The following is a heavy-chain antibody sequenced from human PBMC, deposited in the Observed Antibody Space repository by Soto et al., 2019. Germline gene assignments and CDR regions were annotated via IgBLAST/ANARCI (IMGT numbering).Heavy chain of an antibody. Sequence: ESLKISCTGSGYAFTSYWIAWVRQMPGKGLEWMGIIYPGDSDTRYSPSFQGQVTISADKSITTAYLQWSSLKASDTAMYYCARGYCTTTICDPWFDPWGQGTLVTVSS. V-gene: IGHV5-51*01. CDR3: ARGYCTTTICDPWFDP. CDR2: IYPGDSDT. CDR1: GYAFTSYW. D-gene: IGHD2-2*01. J-gene: IGHJ5*02.